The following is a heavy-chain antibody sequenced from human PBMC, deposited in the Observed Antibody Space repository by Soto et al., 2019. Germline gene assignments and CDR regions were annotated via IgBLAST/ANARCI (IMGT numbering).Heavy chain of an antibody. CDR2: IKQDGSEK. CDR3: ARGVPTVNPEYYFDY. D-gene: IGHD4-17*01. CDR1: GFTFSSYW. V-gene: IGHV3-7*01. Sequence: GGSLRLSCAASGFTFSSYWMSWVRQAPGKGLEWVANIKQDGSEKYYVDSVKGRFTISRDNAKNSLYLQMNSLRAEDTAVYYCARGVPTVNPEYYFDYWGQGTLVTVSS. J-gene: IGHJ4*02.